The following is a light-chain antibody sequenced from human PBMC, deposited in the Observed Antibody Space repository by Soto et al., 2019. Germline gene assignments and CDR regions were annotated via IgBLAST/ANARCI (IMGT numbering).Light chain of an antibody. CDR1: QGIGST. Sequence: EIVLTQSPGTLSLSPGEGATLSCMASQGIGSTLAWYQQKPGQAPRLLIYDASNGATGIPARFSGSGSGTDFTLTISRLEPEDFAVYYCQQYGSSPWTFGQGTKVDIK. CDR2: DAS. CDR3: QQYGSSPWT. J-gene: IGKJ1*01. V-gene: IGKV3-20*01.